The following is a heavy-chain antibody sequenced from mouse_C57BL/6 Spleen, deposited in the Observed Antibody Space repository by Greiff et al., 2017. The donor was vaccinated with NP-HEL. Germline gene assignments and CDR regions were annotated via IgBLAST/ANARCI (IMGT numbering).Heavy chain of an antibody. J-gene: IGHJ1*03. V-gene: IGHV1-52*01. CDR3: ARDYYYGSSYGYFDV. Sequence: QVQLQQPGAELVRPGSSVKLSCKASGYTFTSYWMHWVKQRPIQGLEWIGNIDPSDSETHYNEKFKDKATLTVDKSANTAYMQLSSLTSEDSAVYYCARDYYYGSSYGYFDVWGTGTTVTVSS. CDR1: GYTFTSYW. D-gene: IGHD1-1*01. CDR2: IDPSDSET.